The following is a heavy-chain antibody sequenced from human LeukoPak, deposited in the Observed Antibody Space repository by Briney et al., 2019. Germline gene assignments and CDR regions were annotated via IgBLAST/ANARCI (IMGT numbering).Heavy chain of an antibody. Sequence: GGSLRLSCAASGFTFNRDWTAWVRQAPGKGLEWVANIKEDGSEKNYVDSVKGRFTISRDNAVNSVYLQMNDLRAEDTGVYYCATKEPSTSGWSYWAQGTLVTVSS. J-gene: IGHJ4*02. CDR2: IKEDGSEK. CDR1: GFTFNRDW. V-gene: IGHV3-7*01. D-gene: IGHD6-19*01. CDR3: ATKEPSTSGWSY.